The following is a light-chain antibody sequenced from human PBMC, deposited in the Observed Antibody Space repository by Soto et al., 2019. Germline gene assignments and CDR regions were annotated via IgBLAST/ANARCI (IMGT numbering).Light chain of an antibody. Sequence: QSALTQPASVSGSPGQSITISCTGTTSDVGSYSLVSWYQQHPGKAPKLMIYEGTKRPSGVSNRSSGSKSGNTASLTISGLQAEDEADYYCCSYAGSATYVFGTGTKLTVL. J-gene: IGLJ1*01. CDR3: CSYAGSATYV. V-gene: IGLV2-23*01. CDR2: EGT. CDR1: TSDVGSYSL.